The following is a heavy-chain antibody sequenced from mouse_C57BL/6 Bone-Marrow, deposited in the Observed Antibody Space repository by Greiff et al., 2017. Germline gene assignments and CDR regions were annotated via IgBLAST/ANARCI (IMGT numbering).Heavy chain of an antibody. Sequence: EVKLMESGGGLVKPGGSLKLSCAASGFTFSSYAMSWVRQTPEKRLEWVATISDGGSYTYYPDNVKGRFTISRDNAKNNLYLQMSHLKSEDTAMYYCARDPWFAYGGQGTLVTVSA. J-gene: IGHJ3*01. CDR3: ARDPWFAY. CDR2: ISDGGSYT. V-gene: IGHV5-4*01. CDR1: GFTFSSYA.